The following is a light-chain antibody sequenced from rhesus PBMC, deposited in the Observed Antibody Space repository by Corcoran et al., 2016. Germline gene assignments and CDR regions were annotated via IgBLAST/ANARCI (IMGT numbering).Light chain of an antibody. CDR3: QKYNNSPFT. J-gene: IGKJ3*01. Sequence: DIQMTQSPSSLSASVGDRVTITCRASQGINHYLSWYQQKPGKAPKSLIYYASSLETGVPSRFSGRGSGTDYTLTSISLQPEVIEPYYCQKYNNSPFTFGPGTKLDIK. CDR1: QGINHY. CDR2: YAS. V-gene: IGKV1-66*01.